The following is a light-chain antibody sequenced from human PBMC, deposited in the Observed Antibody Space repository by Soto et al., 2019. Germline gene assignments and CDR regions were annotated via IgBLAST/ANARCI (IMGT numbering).Light chain of an antibody. V-gene: IGLV1-51*02. CDR1: SSNIGKNH. J-gene: IGLJ2*01. CDR2: ESN. Sequence: QSVLKQPPSVSAAPGQKVTISCSGSSSNIGKNHVSWYQQVPGTAPKLLIYESNKRPSGIPDRFSGSKSGTSATLGIAGLQTGDEADYYCGTWDSSLTAVLFGGGTKVTVL. CDR3: GTWDSSLTAVL.